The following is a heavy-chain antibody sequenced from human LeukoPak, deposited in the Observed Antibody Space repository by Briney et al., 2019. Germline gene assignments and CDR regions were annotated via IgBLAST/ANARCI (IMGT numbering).Heavy chain of an antibody. CDR3: AKVGDSSGYIYYFDH. V-gene: IGHV3-23*01. D-gene: IGHD3-22*01. CDR1: GFTFSSYA. Sequence: PGGSLRLSCAASGFTFSSYAMSWVRQAPGKGLEGVSAISGSGGSTYYADSVKGRFTISRDNSKNTLYLQMNSLRAEDTAVYYCAKVGDSSGYIYYFDHWGQGTLVTVSS. CDR2: ISGSGGST. J-gene: IGHJ4*02.